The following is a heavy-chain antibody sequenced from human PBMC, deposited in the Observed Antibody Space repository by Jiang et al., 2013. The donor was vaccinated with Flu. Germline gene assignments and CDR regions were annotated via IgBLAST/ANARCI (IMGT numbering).Heavy chain of an antibody. D-gene: IGHD3-9*01. CDR1: GFSLSTSEVG. CDR2: VYSDDDK. CDR3: ARRQKGPRYDIMAGYYFTGDVFDV. J-gene: IGHJ3*01. Sequence: KPTQTLTLTCTFSGFSLSTSEVGVGWIRQPPGEALEWLALVYSDDDKQYSPSLRTRLTITKDASINQVVLTLTNMDPVDAGTYYCARRQKGPRYDIMAGYYFTGDVFDVWGQGTIVTVSS. V-gene: IGHV2-5*02.